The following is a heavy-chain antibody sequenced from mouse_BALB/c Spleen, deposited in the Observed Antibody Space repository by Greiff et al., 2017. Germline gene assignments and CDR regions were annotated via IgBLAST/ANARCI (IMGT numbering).Heavy chain of an antibody. CDR1: GFAFSRYW. CDR3: ARGGSSLLYYFDY. J-gene: IGHJ2*01. V-gene: IGHV4-1*02. CDR2: INPDSSTI. Sequence: EVQLQESGGGLVQPGGSLKLSCAASGFAFSRYWMSWVRQAPGKGLEWIGEINPDSSTINYTPSLKDKFIISRDNAKNTLYLQMSKVRSEDTALYYCARGGSSLLYYFDYWGQGTTLTVSS. D-gene: IGHD1-1*01.